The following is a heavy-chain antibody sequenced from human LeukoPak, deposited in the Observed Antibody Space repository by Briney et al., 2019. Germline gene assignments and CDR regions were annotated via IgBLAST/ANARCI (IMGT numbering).Heavy chain of an antibody. V-gene: IGHV3-66*02. Sequence: GGSLRLSCAASGFSFSSYAMSWVRQAPGKGLEWVSVIYSGGSTYYADSVKGRFTISRDNSKNTLYLQMNSLRAEDTAVYYCARDRGRANSGSPDYWGQGTLVTVSS. CDR3: ARDRGRANSGSPDY. D-gene: IGHD1-26*01. J-gene: IGHJ4*02. CDR2: IYSGGST. CDR1: GFSFSSYA.